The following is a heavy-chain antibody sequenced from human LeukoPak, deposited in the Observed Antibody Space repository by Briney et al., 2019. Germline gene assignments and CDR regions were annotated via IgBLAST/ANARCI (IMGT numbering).Heavy chain of an antibody. V-gene: IGHV4-34*01. D-gene: IGHD5-18*01. CDR2: INHSGST. J-gene: IGHJ3*02. Sequence: SETLSLTCAVYGGSFSGYYWSWIRQPPGKGLEWIGEINHSGSTNYNPSLKSRVTISVDTSKNQFSLKLSSVTAADTAVYHCARGGPLDTAMVLHAFDIWGQGTMVTVSS. CDR3: ARGGPLDTAMVLHAFDI. CDR1: GGSFSGYY.